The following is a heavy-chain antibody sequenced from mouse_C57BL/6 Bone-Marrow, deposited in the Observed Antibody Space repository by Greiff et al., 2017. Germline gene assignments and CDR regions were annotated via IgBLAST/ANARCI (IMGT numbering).Heavy chain of an antibody. Sequence: EVQLVESGGGLVQSGRSLRLSCATSGFTFSDFYMEWVRQAPGKGLEWIAASRNKANDYTTEYSASVKGRFIVSRDTSQSILYLQMNALRAEDTAIYYCARDGTDYYAMDYWGQGTSVTVSS. CDR1: GFTFSDFY. D-gene: IGHD4-1*01. CDR3: ARDGTDYYAMDY. V-gene: IGHV7-1*01. CDR2: SRNKANDYTT. J-gene: IGHJ4*01.